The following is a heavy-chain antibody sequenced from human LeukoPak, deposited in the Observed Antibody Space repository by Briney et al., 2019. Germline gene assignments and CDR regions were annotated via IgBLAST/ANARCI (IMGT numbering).Heavy chain of an antibody. CDR1: GYTFTSYG. Sequence: ASVRVSCKASGYTFTSYGINWVRQAPGQGLEWMGWISAYNGNTNYAQKLQGRVTMTTDTSTSTAYMELRSLRSDDTAVYYCARLWFGELFSAFDIWGQGTMVTVSS. D-gene: IGHD3-10*01. CDR2: ISAYNGNT. V-gene: IGHV1-18*01. CDR3: ARLWFGELFSAFDI. J-gene: IGHJ3*02.